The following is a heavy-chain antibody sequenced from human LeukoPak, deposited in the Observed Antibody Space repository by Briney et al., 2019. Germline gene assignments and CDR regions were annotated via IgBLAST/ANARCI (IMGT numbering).Heavy chain of an antibody. CDR1: GYTFTSYH. D-gene: IGHD1-26*01. CDR2: MNVKTGAT. Sequence: ASVKVSCKASGYTFTSYHLHWVRQAPGHGLEWLGWMNVKTGATSSAQRFPGRFTMTRDTSIGTASMEFSSLTSDDTAVYYCARRSGTYWGLDYWGQGTLVTVSS. V-gene: IGHV1-2*02. J-gene: IGHJ4*02. CDR3: ARRSGTYWGLDY.